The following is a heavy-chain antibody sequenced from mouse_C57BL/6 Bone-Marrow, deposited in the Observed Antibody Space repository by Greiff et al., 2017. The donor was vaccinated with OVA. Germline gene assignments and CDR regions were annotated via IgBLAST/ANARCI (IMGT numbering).Heavy chain of an antibody. J-gene: IGHJ3*01. Sequence: QVQLQQSGPGLVQPSKRLSITCTVSGFSLTSYGVHWVRQSPGKGLEWLGVLWSGGSTDYNAAFISRLSISNDNSKSQVFFKMNSRQADDTAIYYCAGQSSYYGSTWFAYWGQGTLVTVSA. CDR3: AGQSSYYGSTWFAY. CDR1: GFSLTSYG. V-gene: IGHV2-2*01. D-gene: IGHD1-1*01. CDR2: LWSGGST.